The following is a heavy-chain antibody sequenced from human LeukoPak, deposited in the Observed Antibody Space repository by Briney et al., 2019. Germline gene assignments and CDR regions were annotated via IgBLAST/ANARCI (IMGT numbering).Heavy chain of an antibody. CDR3: ARDLGGYDYEKWYYGMDV. J-gene: IGHJ6*02. CDR2: IYYSGST. D-gene: IGHD5-12*01. CDR1: GGSISSGSYY. V-gene: IGHV4-39*07. Sequence: SETLSLTCTVSGGSISSGSYYWGWIRQPPGKGLEWIGSIYYSGSTYYNPSLKSRVTISVDTSKNQFSLKLSSVTAADTAVYYCARDLGGYDYEKWYYGMDVWGQGTTVTVSS.